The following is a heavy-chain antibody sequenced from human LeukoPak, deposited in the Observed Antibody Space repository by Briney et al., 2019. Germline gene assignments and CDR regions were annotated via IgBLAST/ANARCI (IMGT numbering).Heavy chain of an antibody. CDR2: INHSGST. CDR3: ARSAKQWMVNRFDP. D-gene: IGHD6-19*01. CDR1: GGSFSGYY. J-gene: IGHJ5*02. V-gene: IGHV4-34*01. Sequence: PSETLSLTCAVYGGSFSGYYWSWIRQPPGKGLEWIGEINHSGSTNYNPSLKSRVTISVDTSKNQFSLKLSSVTAADTAVYYCARSAKQWMVNRFDPWGQGTLVTVSS.